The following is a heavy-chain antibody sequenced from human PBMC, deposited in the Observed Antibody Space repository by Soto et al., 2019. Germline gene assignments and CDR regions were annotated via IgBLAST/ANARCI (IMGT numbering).Heavy chain of an antibody. J-gene: IGHJ4*02. Sequence: SETLSLTCTVSGGSISSSSYYWGWIRQPPGKGLEWIGSIYYSGSTYYNPSLKSRVTISVDTSKNQFSLKLSSVTAADTAVYYCARHSGRHIDYWGQGTLVTVSS. CDR3: ARHSGRHIDY. CDR2: IYYSGST. V-gene: IGHV4-39*01. CDR1: GGSISSSSYY. D-gene: IGHD6-19*01.